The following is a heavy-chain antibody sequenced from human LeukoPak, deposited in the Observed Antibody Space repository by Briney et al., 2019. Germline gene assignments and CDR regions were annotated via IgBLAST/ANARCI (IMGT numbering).Heavy chain of an antibody. CDR2: INHSGYT. Sequence: SETLSLTCTVSGGSISSSSYYWSWLRQPPGKGLEWIGEINHSGYTNYNPSLKSRVTMSVDTSKNQFSLKLNSMTAADTAVYYCARLGSRVVWGQGTLVIVSS. V-gene: IGHV4-39*07. J-gene: IGHJ4*02. CDR1: GGSISSSSYY. D-gene: IGHD3-10*01. CDR3: ARLGSRVV.